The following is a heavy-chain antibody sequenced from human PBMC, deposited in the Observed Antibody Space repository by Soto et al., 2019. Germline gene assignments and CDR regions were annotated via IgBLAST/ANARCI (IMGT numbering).Heavy chain of an antibody. J-gene: IGHJ6*02. CDR3: ARDQRHYDILPGYYFYGMDG. CDR1: GYALTSYD. D-gene: IGHD3-9*01. V-gene: IGHV1-46*04. CDR2: IKPRSCST. Sequence: GAAVKVSCRALGYALTSYDMHWVRQAPGQVREGMGRIKPRSCSTSFSQKVQDRGTMTRDTSTSTVYMELNSMRSDDTAVYYCARDQRHYDILPGYYFYGMDGWGQGTTVPVPS.